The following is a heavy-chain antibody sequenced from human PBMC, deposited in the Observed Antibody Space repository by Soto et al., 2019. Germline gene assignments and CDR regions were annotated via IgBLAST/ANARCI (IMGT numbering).Heavy chain of an antibody. J-gene: IGHJ4*02. D-gene: IGHD6-13*01. CDR2: FDPEDGET. V-gene: IGHV1-24*01. CDR1: GYTLTVLS. Sequence: ASVKVSCKVSGYTLTVLSMHWVRQAPGKGHEWMGGFDPEDGETIYAQKFQGRVTMTEDTSTDTAYMALSSLRSEDTAVYYCETARIAAAATTGIDYGGEGPRVTVS. CDR3: ETARIAAAATTGIDY.